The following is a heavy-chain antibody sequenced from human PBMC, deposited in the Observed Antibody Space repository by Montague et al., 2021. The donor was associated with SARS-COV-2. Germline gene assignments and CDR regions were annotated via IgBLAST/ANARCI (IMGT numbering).Heavy chain of an antibody. D-gene: IGHD3-10*01. CDR1: GFAFSSYW. Sequence: SLRLSCAASGFAFSSYWMTWVRQAPGKGLEWVANIKQDGSGEYXVDSVEGRFPISRDNGKNSVFLQMNSLRAEDTAVYYCASTGSGSYWGQGTLVTVSS. V-gene: IGHV3-7*03. CDR3: ASTGSGSY. J-gene: IGHJ4*02. CDR2: IKQDGSGE.